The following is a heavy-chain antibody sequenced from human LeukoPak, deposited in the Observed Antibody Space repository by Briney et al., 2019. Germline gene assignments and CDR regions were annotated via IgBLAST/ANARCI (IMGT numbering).Heavy chain of an antibody. CDR1: GFTFSSYS. Sequence: GGSLRLSCAASGFTFSSYSMNWVRQAPGKGLEWVSSISSSSSYIYYADSVKGRFTISRDNAKNSLYLQMNSLRAEDTAVYYCARDDSSGYYQDYWGQGTLFTVSS. V-gene: IGHV3-21*01. J-gene: IGHJ4*02. D-gene: IGHD3-22*01. CDR2: ISSSSSYI. CDR3: ARDDSSGYYQDY.